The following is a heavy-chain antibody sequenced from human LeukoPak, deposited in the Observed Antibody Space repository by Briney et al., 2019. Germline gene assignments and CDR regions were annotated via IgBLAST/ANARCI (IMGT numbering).Heavy chain of an antibody. D-gene: IGHD6-6*01. CDR3: ASSSSYHYYYYMDV. J-gene: IGHJ6*03. V-gene: IGHV1-8*01. CDR2: MNPNSDNT. CDR1: GYTFTSYD. Sequence: ASVKVSCKASGYTFTSYDINWVRQATGQGLEWMGWMNPNSDNTGYAQKFQGRVTMTRNTSISTAYMELSSLRSEDTAVYYCASSSSYHYYYYMDVWGKGTTVTVSS.